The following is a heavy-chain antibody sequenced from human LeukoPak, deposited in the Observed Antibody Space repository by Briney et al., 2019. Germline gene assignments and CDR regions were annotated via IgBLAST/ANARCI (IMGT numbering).Heavy chain of an antibody. CDR3: ARGPRERY. D-gene: IGHD1-26*01. CDR2: INHSGST. CDR1: DDSISSSAYY. Sequence: PSETLSLTCTVSDDSISSSAYYWGWIRQPPGKGLEWIGEINHSGSTNYNPSLKSRVTISVDTSKNQFSLKLSSVTAADTAVYYCARGPRERYWGQGTLVTVSS. J-gene: IGHJ4*02. V-gene: IGHV4-39*07.